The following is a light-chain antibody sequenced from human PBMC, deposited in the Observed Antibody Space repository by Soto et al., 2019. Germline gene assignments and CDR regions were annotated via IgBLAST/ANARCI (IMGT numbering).Light chain of an antibody. Sequence: EIVFTQSPGTLSLSPVERATLSLRASQSVSSYLAWYQQKPGQAPRLLIYDASNRATGIPDRFSGSGSGIDFTLNISRLEPEDFAVYYCQQYGTSPPTFGQGTKVDI. CDR2: DAS. J-gene: IGKJ1*01. CDR1: QSVSSY. CDR3: QQYGTSPPT. V-gene: IGKV3-20*01.